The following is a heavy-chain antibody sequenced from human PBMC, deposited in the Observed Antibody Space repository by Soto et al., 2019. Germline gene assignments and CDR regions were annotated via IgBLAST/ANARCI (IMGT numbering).Heavy chain of an antibody. CDR1: GFTFSSYG. V-gene: IGHV3-30*18. CDR2: ISYDGSNK. J-gene: IGHJ6*02. CDR3: AKDIGCRLDDYYYYGMDV. D-gene: IGHD2-8*01. Sequence: QVQLVESGGGVVQPGRSLRLSCAASGFTFSSYGMHWVRQAPGKGLEWVAVISYDGSNKYYADSVKGRFTISRDNSKNTLYLQMNSLRAEDTAVYYCAKDIGCRLDDYYYYGMDVWGQGTTVTVSS.